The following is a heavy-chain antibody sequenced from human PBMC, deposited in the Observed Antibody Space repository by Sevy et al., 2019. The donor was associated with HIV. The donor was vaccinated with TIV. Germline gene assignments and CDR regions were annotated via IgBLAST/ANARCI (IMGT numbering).Heavy chain of an antibody. V-gene: IGHV4-34*01. CDR3: AKHCSGTTCSHAFDI. CDR1: GGSFSGYY. CDR2: INHSGST. D-gene: IGHD2-2*01. J-gene: IGHJ3*02. Sequence: SETLSLTCAVYGGSFSGYYWSWIRQPPGKGLEWIGEINHSGSTNYNPSLKSRVTISVDTSKNQFSLKLSSVTAADTAVHYCAKHCSGTTCSHAFDIWGQGTMVTVS.